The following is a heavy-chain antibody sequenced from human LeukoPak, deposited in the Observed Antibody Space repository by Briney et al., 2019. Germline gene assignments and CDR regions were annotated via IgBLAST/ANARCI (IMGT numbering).Heavy chain of an antibody. V-gene: IGHV3-23*01. J-gene: IGHJ5*02. CDR3: AKRAYGSGSYSPNNWFDP. D-gene: IGHD3-10*01. CDR2: ISGSGGST. Sequence: GGSLRLSCAASGFTFSSYGMSWVRQAPGKGLEWVSAISGSGGSTYYADSVKGRFTISRDNSKNTLYLQMNSLRAEDTAVYYCAKRAYGSGSYSPNNWFDPWGQGTLVTVSS. CDR1: GFTFSSYG.